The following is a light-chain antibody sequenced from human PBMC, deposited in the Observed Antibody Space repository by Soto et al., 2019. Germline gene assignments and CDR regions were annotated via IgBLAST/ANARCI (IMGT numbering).Light chain of an antibody. CDR2: EGS. CDR1: SSDVGSYNF. Sequence: QSALTQPASVSGSPGQSITISCTGTSSDVGSYNFVSWYQQHPGKAPRLMIYEGSKRPSGGSNRFSGSKSGNTASLTITGLQADEEEDYHCCTSAGSRTGAVFGPGTKLTVL. CDR3: CTSAGSRTGAV. J-gene: IGLJ1*01. V-gene: IGLV2-23*01.